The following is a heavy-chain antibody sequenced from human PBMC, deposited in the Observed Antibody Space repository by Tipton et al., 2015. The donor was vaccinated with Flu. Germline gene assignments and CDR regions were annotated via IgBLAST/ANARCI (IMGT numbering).Heavy chain of an antibody. D-gene: IGHD2-15*01. CDR2: IYSSGST. CDR3: ARGPCSGGNCYVKGAFDI. J-gene: IGHJ3*02. CDR1: GGSLSSFY. V-gene: IGHV4-4*07. Sequence: TLSLTCTVSGGSLSSFYWSWIRQPAGKGLEYIGRIYSSGSTTYNPSLKSRVTMSGDTSKNQFSLKLSSVTAADTAVYYCARGPCSGGNCYVKGAFDIWGQGTMVTVSS.